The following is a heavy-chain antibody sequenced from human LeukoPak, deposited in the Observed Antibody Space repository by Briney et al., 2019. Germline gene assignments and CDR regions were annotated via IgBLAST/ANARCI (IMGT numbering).Heavy chain of an antibody. J-gene: IGHJ5*02. CDR3: ARGLPQDGPKYYDFWSGYYTGTWFDP. CDR1: GFTFSSYA. D-gene: IGHD3-3*01. Sequence: GGSLRLSCAASGFTFSSYAMSWVRQAPGKGLEWVSAISGSGGSTYYADSVKGRFTISRDNAKNSLYLQMNSLRAEDTAVYYCARGLPQDGPKYYDFWSGYYTGTWFDPWGQGTLVTVSS. V-gene: IGHV3-23*01. CDR2: ISGSGGST.